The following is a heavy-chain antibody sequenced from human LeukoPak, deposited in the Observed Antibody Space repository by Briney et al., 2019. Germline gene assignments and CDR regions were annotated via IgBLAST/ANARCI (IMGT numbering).Heavy chain of an antibody. CDR2: ISYDGSNK. CDR3: ARDSRPANYYDFWSGYYTYFDY. V-gene: IGHV3-30-3*01. J-gene: IGHJ4*02. D-gene: IGHD3-3*01. CDR1: GFTFSSCA. Sequence: PGGSLRLSCAASGFTFSSCAMRWVRQAPGKGLEWVAVISYDGSNKYYADSVKGRFTISRDNSKNTLYLQMNSLRAEDTAVYYCARDSRPANYYDFWSGYYTYFDYWGQGTLVTVSS.